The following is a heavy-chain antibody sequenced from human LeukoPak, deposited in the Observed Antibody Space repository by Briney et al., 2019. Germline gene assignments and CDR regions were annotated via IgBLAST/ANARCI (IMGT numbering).Heavy chain of an antibody. Sequence: PGGSLRLSCAASGFTVSNNYMNWVRQAPGKELEWVSVVYSSGSTYYADSVKGRFTISRHNSKNTLYLQMNSLRPEDTAVYYCVYVDTVMATGDYWGQGTLVTVSS. V-gene: IGHV3-53*04. CDR1: GFTVSNNY. J-gene: IGHJ4*02. CDR3: VYVDTVMATGDY. D-gene: IGHD5-18*01. CDR2: VYSSGST.